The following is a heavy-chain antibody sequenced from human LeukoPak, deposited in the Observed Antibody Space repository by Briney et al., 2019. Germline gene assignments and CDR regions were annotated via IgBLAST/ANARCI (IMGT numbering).Heavy chain of an antibody. Sequence: GGSLRLSCAASGFTFSSYGMHWVRQAPGKGLEWVAVISYDGSNKYYADSVKGRFTISRDNSKNTLYLQMNSLRAEDTAVYYCAPLSGMDVWGQGTTVTVSS. V-gene: IGHV3-30*03. CDR3: APLSGMDV. CDR1: GFTFSSYG. CDR2: ISYDGSNK. D-gene: IGHD3-16*02. J-gene: IGHJ6*02.